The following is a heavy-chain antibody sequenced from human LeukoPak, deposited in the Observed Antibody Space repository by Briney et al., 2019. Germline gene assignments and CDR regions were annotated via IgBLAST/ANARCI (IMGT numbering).Heavy chain of an antibody. D-gene: IGHD2-2*02. CDR2: IIPIFGTA. V-gene: IGHV1-69*13. J-gene: IGHJ6*03. Sequence: VASVKVSCKASGGTFSSYAISWVRQAPGQGLEWMGGIIPIFGTANYAQKFQGRVTITADESTSTAYMELSSLRSEDTAVYYCARDDKGGPAAIDYYYYYYMDVWGKGTTATVSS. CDR3: ARDDKGGPAAIDYYYYYYMDV. CDR1: GGTFSSYA.